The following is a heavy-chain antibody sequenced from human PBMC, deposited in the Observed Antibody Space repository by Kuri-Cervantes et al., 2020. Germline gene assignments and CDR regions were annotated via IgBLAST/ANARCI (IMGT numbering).Heavy chain of an antibody. V-gene: IGHV3-9*01. Sequence: GGSLRLSCAASGFSFEDYAMHWVRQVPGKGLEWVSGISWNSGSIGYADSVKGRFTISRDNAKNSLYLQMNSLRAEDTALYHCARVMDYYDSSGYQNYYFDYWGQGTLVTVSS. D-gene: IGHD3-22*01. CDR1: GFSFEDYA. CDR2: ISWNSGSI. J-gene: IGHJ4*02. CDR3: ARVMDYYDSSGYQNYYFDY.